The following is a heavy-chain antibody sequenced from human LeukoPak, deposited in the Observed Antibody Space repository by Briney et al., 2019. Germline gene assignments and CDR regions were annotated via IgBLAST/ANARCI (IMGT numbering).Heavy chain of an antibody. V-gene: IGHV3-30*03. Sequence: GRSLTLSCAASGFTFSGYGMHWVRQAPGKGLEWVAIISYDGSNKYYADSVKGRFTISRDNSKNTLYLQMNSLRAEDTAVYYCARDGYCSGGRCYGKDYWGQGTLVTVSS. CDR2: ISYDGSNK. D-gene: IGHD2-15*01. J-gene: IGHJ4*02. CDR1: GFTFSGYG. CDR3: ARDGYCSGGRCYGKDY.